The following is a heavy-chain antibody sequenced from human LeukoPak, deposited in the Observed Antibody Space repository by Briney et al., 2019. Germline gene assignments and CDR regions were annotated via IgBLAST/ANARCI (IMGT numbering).Heavy chain of an antibody. J-gene: IGHJ5*02. CDR3: ARDWYFERSHWFDP. V-gene: IGHV3-23*01. Sequence: GGSLRLSCAASGFTFSSYAMSWVRQAPGKGLEWVSAISGSGGSTYYADSVKGRFTISRDNSRNTLYLQMNSLRAEDTAVYYCARDWYFERSHWFDPWGQGTLVTVSS. CDR2: ISGSGGST. D-gene: IGHD3-9*01. CDR1: GFTFSSYA.